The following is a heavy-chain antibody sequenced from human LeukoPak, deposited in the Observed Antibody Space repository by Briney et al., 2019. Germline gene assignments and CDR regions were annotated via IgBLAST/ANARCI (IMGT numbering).Heavy chain of an antibody. CDR3: ARDAGRRSGSYQPYYFDY. CDR1: GFTFSSYA. V-gene: IGHV3-30-3*01. J-gene: IGHJ4*02. Sequence: PGGSLRLSCAASGFTFSSYAMHWVRQAPGKGLEWVAVISYDGSNKYYADSVKGRFTISRDNSKNTLYLQMNSLRAEDTAVYYCARDAGRRSGSYQPYYFDYWGQGTLVTVSS. CDR2: ISYDGSNK. D-gene: IGHD1-26*01.